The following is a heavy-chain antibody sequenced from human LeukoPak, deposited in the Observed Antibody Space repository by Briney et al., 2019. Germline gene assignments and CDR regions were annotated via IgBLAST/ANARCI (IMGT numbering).Heavy chain of an antibody. V-gene: IGHV3-7*04. CDR1: GFAFSNYW. Sequence: GGSLRLSCAASGFAFSNYWMTWVRRAPGKGLEWVANIKQGGSEEYYVDSVEGRFTISRDNAKNSLYLQMNSLRAEDTAVYYCARGSSGPGYFDCWGQGTLVTVSS. J-gene: IGHJ4*02. CDR2: IKQGGSEE. CDR3: ARGSSGPGYFDC. D-gene: IGHD6-19*01.